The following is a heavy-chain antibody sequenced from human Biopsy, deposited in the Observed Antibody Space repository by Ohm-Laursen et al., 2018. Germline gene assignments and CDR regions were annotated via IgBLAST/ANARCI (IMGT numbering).Heavy chain of an antibody. CDR2: IFYRGST. CDR3: ARDYDTSGYYYVS. V-gene: IGHV4-39*01. J-gene: IGHJ5*02. CDR1: GGSISNNNYY. Sequence: TLSLTCTVSGGSISNNNYYWGWIRQPPGKGLEWIGSIFYRGSTHYKPSLKSRVNISVDTSKNQFSLKPNSVTAADTAVYYCARDYDTSGYYYVSWGQGALVTVSS. D-gene: IGHD3-22*01.